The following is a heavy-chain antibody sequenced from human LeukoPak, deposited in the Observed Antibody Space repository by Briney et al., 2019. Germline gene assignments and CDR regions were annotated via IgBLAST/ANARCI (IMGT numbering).Heavy chain of an antibody. J-gene: IGHJ4*02. D-gene: IGHD3-10*01. CDR3: ARAAPSPHRGLWFGELQDY. V-gene: IGHV3-21*01. CDR1: GFTFSSYS. CDR2: ISSSSSYI. Sequence: GGSLRLSCAASGFTFSSYSMNWVRQAPGKGLEWVSSISSSSSYIYYADSVGGRFTISRDNAKNSLYLQMNSLRAEDTAVYYCARAAPSPHRGLWFGELQDYWGQGTLVTVSS.